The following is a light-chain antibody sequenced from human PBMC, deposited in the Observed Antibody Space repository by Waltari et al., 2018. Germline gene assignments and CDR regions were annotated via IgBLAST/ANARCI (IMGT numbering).Light chain of an antibody. Sequence: EIVLTQSTGTLSLSPGERATVSCRASQSVRRTLAWYQQKPGQAPKLLIYGASIRATGIPDRFTGSGSGTDFSLTISSLEPEDFAIYFCQHYVRLPATFGQGTKVEIK. CDR3: QHYVRLPAT. CDR2: GAS. J-gene: IGKJ1*01. V-gene: IGKV3-20*01. CDR1: QSVRRT.